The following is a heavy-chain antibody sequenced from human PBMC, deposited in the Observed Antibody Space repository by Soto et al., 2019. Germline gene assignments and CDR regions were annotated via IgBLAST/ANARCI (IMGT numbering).Heavy chain of an antibody. CDR1: GYRFTDYA. V-gene: IGHV1-3*01. J-gene: IGHJ1*01. CDR3: ARDSEGLTLGAENFQY. D-gene: IGHD7-27*01. Sequence: QVHLVQSGAEVKRPGASVKVSCKASGYRFTDYAIYWVRQAPGQRPEWMGWINPDNGYTKYSQRFQGRLTISTNTSATTAYMELTSLNSEDTGVVYCARDSEGLTLGAENFQYWGQGTLVTVTS. CDR2: INPDNGYT.